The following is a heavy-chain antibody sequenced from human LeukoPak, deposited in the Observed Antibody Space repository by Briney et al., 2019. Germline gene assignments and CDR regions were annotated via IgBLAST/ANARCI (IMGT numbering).Heavy chain of an antibody. V-gene: IGHV4-59*12. CDR2: IYYSGST. J-gene: IGHJ5*02. CDR3: ARKGGSAPNWFDP. Sequence: PSETLSLTCTVSGGSISSYYWSWIRQPPGKGLEWIGDIYYSGSTNYNPSLKSRVTISVDTSKNQFSLKLSSVTAADTAVYYCARKGGSAPNWFDPWGQGTLVTVSS. CDR1: GGSISSYY. D-gene: IGHD3-10*01.